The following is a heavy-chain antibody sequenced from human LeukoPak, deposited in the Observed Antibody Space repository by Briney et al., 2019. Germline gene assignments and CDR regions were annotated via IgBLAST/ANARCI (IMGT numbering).Heavy chain of an antibody. CDR2: IRYDGSNK. CDR3: ARDQPVAGMSDY. J-gene: IGHJ4*02. Sequence: PGGSLRLSCAASAFTFSTYNMNWVRQAPGKGLEWVAFIRYDGSNKYYADSVKGRFTISRDNSKNTLYLQMNSLRAEDTAVYYCARDQPVAGMSDYWGQGTLVTVSS. V-gene: IGHV3-30*02. D-gene: IGHD6-19*01. CDR1: AFTFSTYN.